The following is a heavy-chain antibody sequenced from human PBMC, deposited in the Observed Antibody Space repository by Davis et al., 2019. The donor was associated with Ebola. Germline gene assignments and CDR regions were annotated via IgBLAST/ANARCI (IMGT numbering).Heavy chain of an antibody. CDR3: ARGWLRSAFDQ. CDR2: TYYNSKWYN. Sequence: PSETLSLTCAISGASVSGGSGAWNWIRQSPSRGLEWLGRTYYNSKWYNDYAASVKSRITINADTSKNELSLHLNSVTPEDTAVYYCARGWLRSAFDQWGQGTLVTVSS. CDR1: GASVSGGSGA. V-gene: IGHV6-1*01. J-gene: IGHJ4*02. D-gene: IGHD5-12*01.